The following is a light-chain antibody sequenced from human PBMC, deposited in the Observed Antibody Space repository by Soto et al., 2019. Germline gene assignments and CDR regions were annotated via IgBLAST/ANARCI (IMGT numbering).Light chain of an antibody. J-gene: IGLJ1*01. CDR1: SSYIRGYNY. CDR3: TSYTSISTYV. Sequence: QSVLTQPASVSGSPGQSITITCTGTSSYIRGYNYVSWYQQHPGKAPKLMIYEVSNRPSGVSNRFSGSKSGDTASLTISGLQAEDEADYYCTSYTSISTYVFGTGTKVTVL. CDR2: EVS. V-gene: IGLV2-14*01.